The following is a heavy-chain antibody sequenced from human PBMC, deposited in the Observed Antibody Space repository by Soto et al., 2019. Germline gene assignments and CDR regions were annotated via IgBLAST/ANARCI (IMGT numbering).Heavy chain of an antibody. D-gene: IGHD3-10*01. Sequence: PSETLSLTCTVSGGSVSSGNYYWSWIRQHPGKGLEWIGYIYYSGSTNYNPSLKSRVTISVDTSKNQFSLKLSSVTAADTAVYYCARASRDPGTPGPYYFDYWGQGTLVTVSS. CDR1: GGSVSSGNYY. CDR3: ARASRDPGTPGPYYFDY. J-gene: IGHJ4*02. V-gene: IGHV4-61*01. CDR2: IYYSGST.